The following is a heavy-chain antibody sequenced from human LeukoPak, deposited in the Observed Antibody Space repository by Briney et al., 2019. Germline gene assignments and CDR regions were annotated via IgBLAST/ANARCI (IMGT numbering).Heavy chain of an antibody. D-gene: IGHD2-21*01. CDR3: ASLARSGETDY. Sequence: SETLSLTCTVSGGSISSYYWSWIRQPPGKGPEWIGYIYYSGSTNYNPSLKSRVTISVDTSKNQFSLKLSSVTAADTAVYYCASLARSGETDYWGQGTLVTVSS. CDR2: IYYSGST. V-gene: IGHV4-59*08. J-gene: IGHJ4*02. CDR1: GGSISSYY.